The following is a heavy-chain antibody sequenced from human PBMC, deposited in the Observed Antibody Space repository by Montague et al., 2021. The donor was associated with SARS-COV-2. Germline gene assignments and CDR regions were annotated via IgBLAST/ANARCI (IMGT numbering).Heavy chain of an antibody. CDR1: GDSVNRNY. CDR2: IFYSGST. CDR3: AKASRGYGGDFDS. J-gene: IGHJ4*02. D-gene: IGHD4-23*01. Sequence: SETLSLTCSVSGDSVNRNYWSWVRQPPGKGLEWLGYIFYSGSTYNPSPNSRVTMLLDTSKNHYSLNLISVTAAEEAVYYCAKASRGYGGDFDSWGQGTLVIVSS. V-gene: IGHV4-59*02.